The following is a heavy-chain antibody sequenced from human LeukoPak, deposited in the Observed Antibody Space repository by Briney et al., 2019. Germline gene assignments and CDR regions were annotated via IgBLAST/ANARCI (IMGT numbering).Heavy chain of an antibody. D-gene: IGHD1-1*01. Sequence: SETLSLTCTVSGGSISSYYWSWIRQPPGKGLEWIGYIYYSGNTNYNPSLKSRVTISLDTSRNQFSLKLSSVTAADTAVYYCARRARATTGGDYFDYWGQGTLVTVSS. CDR1: GGSISSYY. V-gene: IGHV4-59*08. CDR3: ARRARATTGGDYFDY. J-gene: IGHJ4*02. CDR2: IYYSGNT.